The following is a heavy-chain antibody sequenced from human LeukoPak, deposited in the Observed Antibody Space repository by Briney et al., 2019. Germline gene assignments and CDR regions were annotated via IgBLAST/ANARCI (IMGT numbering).Heavy chain of an antibody. CDR1: GFTFSSYG. Sequence: GGSLRLSCAASGFTFSSYGMSWVRQAPGKGLEWVSVISGSGGSTYYADSVKGRFTISRDNSKNTLFLQLNSLRAEDTAVYYCAKRVDSGNNYFDYWGQGTLVTVSS. D-gene: IGHD1-26*01. CDR3: AKRVDSGNNYFDY. J-gene: IGHJ4*02. V-gene: IGHV3-23*01. CDR2: ISGSGGST.